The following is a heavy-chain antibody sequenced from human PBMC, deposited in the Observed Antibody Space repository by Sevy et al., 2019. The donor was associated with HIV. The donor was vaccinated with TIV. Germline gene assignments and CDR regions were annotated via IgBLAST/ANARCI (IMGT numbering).Heavy chain of an antibody. Sequence: GGSLRLSCAASGFTFSSYSMNWVRQAPGKGLEWVSYISSSSSTIYDADSVKGRFTISRDNAKNSRYLQMNSLRDEDTAVYYCARGHDYGDYGGYYYYYMDVWGKRTTVTVSS. V-gene: IGHV3-48*02. CDR1: GFTFSSYS. J-gene: IGHJ6*03. D-gene: IGHD4-17*01. CDR3: ARGHDYGDYGGYYYYYMDV. CDR2: ISSSSSTI.